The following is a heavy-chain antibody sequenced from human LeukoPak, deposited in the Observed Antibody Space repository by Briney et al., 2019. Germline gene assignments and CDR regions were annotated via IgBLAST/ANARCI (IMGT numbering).Heavy chain of an antibody. J-gene: IGHJ4*02. CDR3: ARGGHSRFDS. V-gene: IGHV3-7*01. CDR1: GFILSAYT. Sequence: PGGSLRLSCKASGFILSAYTMGWVRQAPGKGLEWVAKMKEDGTDESYVDSVKGRFTISRENAKNSLYLQMNSLRAEDTAIYYCARGGHSRFDSWGQGTLVTVSS. CDR2: MKEDGTDE. D-gene: IGHD2-21*01.